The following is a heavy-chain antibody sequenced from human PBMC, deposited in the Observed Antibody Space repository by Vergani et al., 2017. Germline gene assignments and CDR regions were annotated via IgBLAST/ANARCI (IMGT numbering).Heavy chain of an antibody. D-gene: IGHD6-19*01. CDR3: ARDTVTGSRYFDY. J-gene: IGHJ4*02. V-gene: IGHV3-30*02. Sequence: QVHLVESGGGVVQPGRSLRLSCGASGFTFSNYGMHWVRQAPGKGLEWVTFIRYDGSNTYYADSVKGRFTISRDNSKNTLFLQMNSLRPEDMAVYYCARDTVTGSRYFDYWGQGTLVTVSS. CDR1: GFTFSNYG. CDR2: IRYDGSNT.